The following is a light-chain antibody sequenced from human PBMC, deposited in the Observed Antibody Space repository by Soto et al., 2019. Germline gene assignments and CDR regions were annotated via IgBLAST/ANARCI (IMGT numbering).Light chain of an antibody. CDR3: CSYAVTNILV. Sequence: QSVLTQPVSVSGSPGQSITISCTGTSSDVGSYNLVSWFQQHPGKAPKLMIYEGSKRPSGVSNRFSGSKSGNTASLTISGLQAEDEADYYCCSYAVTNILVVGGGTKLTVL. CDR1: SSDVGSYNL. V-gene: IGLV2-23*01. J-gene: IGLJ2*01. CDR2: EGS.